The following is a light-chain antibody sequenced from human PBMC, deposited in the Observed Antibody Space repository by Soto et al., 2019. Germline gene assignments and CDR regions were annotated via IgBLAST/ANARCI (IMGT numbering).Light chain of an antibody. CDR1: RSVSRD. V-gene: IGKV3-15*01. J-gene: IGKJ1*01. CDR2: GAS. Sequence: ETVLTQSPATLSVSPGARATLSCRASRSVSRDLAWYQQKPGQVPRLLIYGASTRATGIPARFSGSGSGTEFTLTVSSLQSEDFAVYYCQHYQYFRFSSTWTFGQGTKVDIK. CDR3: QHYQYFRFSSTWT.